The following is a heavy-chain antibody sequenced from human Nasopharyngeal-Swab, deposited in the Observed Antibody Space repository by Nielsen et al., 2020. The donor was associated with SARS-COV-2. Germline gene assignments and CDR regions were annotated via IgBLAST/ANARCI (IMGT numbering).Heavy chain of an antibody. J-gene: IGHJ4*02. CDR3: ARGRTGLAFDY. D-gene: IGHD3/OR15-3a*01. V-gene: IGHV3-30*03. CDR2: ISYDGSNK. Sequence: VRKAPGKGLEWVAVISYDGSNKYYADSVKGRFTISRDNSKNTLYLQMNSLRAEDTAVYYCARGRTGLAFDYWGQGTLVTVSS.